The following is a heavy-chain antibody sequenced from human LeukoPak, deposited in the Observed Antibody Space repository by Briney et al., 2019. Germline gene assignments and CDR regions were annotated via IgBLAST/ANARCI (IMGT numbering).Heavy chain of an antibody. Sequence: SETLSLTCTVSGDSISTYYWTWIRQPPGKGLEWLGYIYYSERTNYNPSLKSRVTISVDTSKNQFSLKLRSVTASDTAVYYCARLRGGSYAPDAYFYYGMDVWGQGTTVIVSS. CDR1: GDSISTYY. CDR2: IYYSERT. V-gene: IGHV4-59*08. J-gene: IGHJ6*02. D-gene: IGHD1-26*01. CDR3: ARLRGGSYAPDAYFYYGMDV.